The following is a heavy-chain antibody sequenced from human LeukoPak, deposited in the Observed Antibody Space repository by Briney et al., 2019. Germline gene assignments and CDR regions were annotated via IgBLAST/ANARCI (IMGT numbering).Heavy chain of an antibody. V-gene: IGHV4-30-4*08. CDR2: IYYSGST. CDR1: GGSISSGDYY. J-gene: IGHJ6*03. D-gene: IGHD3-22*01. CDR3: ARVAVGDSSGYYYPYYYYYYMDV. Sequence: PSETLSLTCTVSGGSISSGDYYWSWIRQPPGKGLEWIGYIYYSGSTYYNPSLKSRVTISVDTSKTQSSLKLASVTAADPAVYYCARVAVGDSSGYYYPYYYYYYMDVWGKGTTVTVSS.